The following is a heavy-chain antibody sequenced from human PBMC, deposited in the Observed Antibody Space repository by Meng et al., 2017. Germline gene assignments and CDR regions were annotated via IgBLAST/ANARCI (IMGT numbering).Heavy chain of an antibody. CDR3: ARDGPTTVTTGPLYYYGMDV. V-gene: IGHV3-48*04. D-gene: IGHD4-17*01. CDR2: ISSSGSTI. CDR1: GFTFSSYS. J-gene: IGHJ6*02. Sequence: GESLKISCAASGFTFSSYSMNWVRQAPGKGLEWVSYISSSGSTIYYADSVKGRFTISRDNAKNSLYLQMNSLRAEDTAVYYCARDGPTTVTTGPLYYYGMDVWGQGTTVTVSS.